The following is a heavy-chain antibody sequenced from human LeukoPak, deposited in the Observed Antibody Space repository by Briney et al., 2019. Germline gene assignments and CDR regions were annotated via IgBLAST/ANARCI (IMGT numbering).Heavy chain of an antibody. J-gene: IGHJ4*02. CDR3: ARDLSNSSGWYIYFDY. V-gene: IGHV1-18*01. CDR1: GYTFTRYG. D-gene: IGHD6-19*01. Sequence: ASVKVSCKASGYTFTRYGITWVRQAPGQGLEWMGWISAYNGDTKYAQKLQGRVTMTTDTSTRTAYMELRSLRSDDTAVYYCARDLSNSSGWYIYFDYWGQGTLVAVSS. CDR2: ISAYNGDT.